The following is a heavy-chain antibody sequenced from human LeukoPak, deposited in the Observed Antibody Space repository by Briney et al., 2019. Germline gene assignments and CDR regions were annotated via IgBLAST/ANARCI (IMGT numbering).Heavy chain of an antibody. CDR3: ARDHGDHYYYYYYMDV. CDR1: GFTFSSYA. Sequence: GGSLRLSCAASGFTFSSYAMHWVRQAPGKGLEYVSAISSNGGSTYYANSVKGRFTISRDNSKNTLYLQMGSLRAGDMAVYYCARDHGDHYYYYYYMDVWGKGTTVTVSS. J-gene: IGHJ6*03. CDR2: ISSNGGST. V-gene: IGHV3-64*01. D-gene: IGHD4-17*01.